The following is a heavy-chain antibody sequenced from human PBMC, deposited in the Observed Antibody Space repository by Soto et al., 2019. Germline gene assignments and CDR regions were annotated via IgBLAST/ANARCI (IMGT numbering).Heavy chain of an antibody. CDR1: GESCSGYY. V-gene: IGHV4-34*01. J-gene: IGHJ4*02. Sequence: SETLSLTCAVYGESCSGYYCSWTRQPPGKGLEWIGEIHPSGSTYYNPSLKTRVTMSLDTSKNQFSLKLSSVTAADTAVYYCARHRGPTGPNYWGQGTLVTVSS. CDR3: ARHRGPTGPNY. D-gene: IGHD3-10*01. CDR2: IHPSGST.